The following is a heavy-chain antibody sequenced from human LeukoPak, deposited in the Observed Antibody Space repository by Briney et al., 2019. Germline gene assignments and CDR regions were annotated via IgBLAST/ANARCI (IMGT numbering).Heavy chain of an antibody. CDR3: ARGGDIVVVPAAKGYYYYGMDV. Sequence: GRSLRLSCAASGFTFSSYAMHWVRQAPGKGLEWVAVISYDGSNKYYADSVKGRFTISRDKSANTLYLQMNSLRAEDTAVYYCARGGDIVVVPAAKGYYYYGMDVWGQGTTVTVSS. CDR1: GFTFSSYA. V-gene: IGHV3-30-3*01. D-gene: IGHD2-2*01. J-gene: IGHJ6*02. CDR2: ISYDGSNK.